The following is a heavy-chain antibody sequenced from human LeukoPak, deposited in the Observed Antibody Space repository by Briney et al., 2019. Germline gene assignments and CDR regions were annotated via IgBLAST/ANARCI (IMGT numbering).Heavy chain of an antibody. V-gene: IGHV3-30-3*01. CDR2: ISYDGSNK. CDR1: GFTFSSYA. CDR3: ATDYLGY. D-gene: IGHD3-16*01. Sequence: PGRSLRLSCAASGFTFSSYAMHWDRQAPGKGLEWVAVISYDGSNKYYADSVKGRFTISRDNAKNSLYLQMNSLRDEDTAVYYCATDYLGYWGQGTLVTVSS. J-gene: IGHJ4*02.